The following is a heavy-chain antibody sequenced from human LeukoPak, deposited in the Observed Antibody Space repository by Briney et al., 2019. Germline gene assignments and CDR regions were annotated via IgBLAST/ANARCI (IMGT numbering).Heavy chain of an antibody. CDR1: GFTFSSNG. D-gene: IGHD5-12*01. J-gene: IGHJ4*02. V-gene: IGHV3-33*01. CDR3: ARDRDYDYLDY. CDR2: IWYDGSNK. Sequence: GGSLRLSCAASGFTFSSNGMHWVRQAPGKGLERVAVIWYDGSNKYYADSVKGRFTISRDNSKNTLYLQMNILRAEDTAVYYCARDRDYDYLDYWGQGTLVTVSS.